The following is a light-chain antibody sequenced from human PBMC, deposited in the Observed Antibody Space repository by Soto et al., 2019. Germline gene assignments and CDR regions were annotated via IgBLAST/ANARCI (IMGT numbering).Light chain of an antibody. CDR3: QQYGSSPPEKT. V-gene: IGKV3-20*01. CDR2: GAS. J-gene: IGKJ1*01. CDR1: QSVISSY. Sequence: EIVLTQSPGTLSLSPGERATLSCRASQSVISSYLAWYQQKPGQAPRLLIYGASSRATGIPDRFSGSGSGTNFTLNISRLETEDFAVYYCQQYGSSPPEKTFGQGTKVEIK.